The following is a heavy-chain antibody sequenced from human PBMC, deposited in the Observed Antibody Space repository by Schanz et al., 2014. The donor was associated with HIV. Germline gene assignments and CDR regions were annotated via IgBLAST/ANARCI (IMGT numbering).Heavy chain of an antibody. D-gene: IGHD3-10*01. Sequence: VQLQESGPGLVKPSQTLSLTCAVSFGSTSSYSWSWIRQPAGKGLEWIGRISTSGSTNYNPSLKSRVTMSVDTSKNQFSLKLSSVTAADTAVYFCARGQFGELFYGMDVWGRGTTVIVSS. CDR3: ARGQFGELFYGMDV. CDR2: ISTSGST. CDR1: FGSTSSYS. J-gene: IGHJ6*02. V-gene: IGHV4-4*07.